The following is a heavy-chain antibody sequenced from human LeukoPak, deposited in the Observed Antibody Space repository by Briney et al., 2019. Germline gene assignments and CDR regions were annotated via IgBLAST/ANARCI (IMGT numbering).Heavy chain of an antibody. V-gene: IGHV4-59*11. CDR3: ARAYSSSSGAVDY. CDR2: IYYSGST. CDR1: GGSISSHY. Sequence: SSETLSLTCTVSGGSISSHYWSWIRQPPGKGLEWIGYIYYSGSTNYNPSLKSRVTISVDTSKNQFSLKLSSVTAADTAVYYCARAYSSSSGAVDYWGQGTLVTVSS. D-gene: IGHD6-6*01. J-gene: IGHJ4*02.